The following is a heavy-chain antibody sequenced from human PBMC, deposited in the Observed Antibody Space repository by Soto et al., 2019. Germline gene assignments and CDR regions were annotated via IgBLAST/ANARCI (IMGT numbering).Heavy chain of an antibody. Sequence: QITLKESGPTLVKPTQTLTLTCAFSGFSLNTNGAGVGWIRQPPGKALEWLALVNWDDDKRYSPSLKSRLTIFTDASKNQVILTMTNMDPVDTATYYCAHRDPQHRNDWNGGWFDPWGQGTLVTVSS. J-gene: IGHJ5*02. D-gene: IGHD1-1*01. CDR2: VNWDDDK. V-gene: IGHV2-5*02. CDR1: GFSLNTNGAG. CDR3: AHRDPQHRNDWNGGWFDP.